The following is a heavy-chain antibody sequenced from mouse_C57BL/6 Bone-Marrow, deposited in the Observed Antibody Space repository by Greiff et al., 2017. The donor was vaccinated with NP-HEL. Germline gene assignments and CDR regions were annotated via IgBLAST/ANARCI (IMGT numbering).Heavy chain of an antibody. CDR3: ARWDYYGSRGAMDY. D-gene: IGHD1-1*01. CDR2: IYPRSGNT. V-gene: IGHV1-81*01. J-gene: IGHJ4*01. CDR1: GYTFTSYG. Sequence: QVQLQQSGAELARPGASVKLSCKASGYTFTSYGISWVKQRTGQGLEWIGEIYPRSGNTYYIEKFKGKATLTADKSSSTAYMELRSLTSEDSAVYFCARWDYYGSRGAMDYWGQGTSVTVSS.